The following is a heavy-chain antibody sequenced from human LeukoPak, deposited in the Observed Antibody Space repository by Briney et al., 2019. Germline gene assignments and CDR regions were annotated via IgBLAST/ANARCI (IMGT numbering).Heavy chain of an antibody. CDR3: AGETYYYDSSGYVY. Sequence: SETLSLTCAVYGGSFSGYYWSWIRQPPGKGLEWIGEINHSGSTNYNPSLKSRVTISVDTSKNQFSLKLSSVTAADTAVYYCAGETYYYDSSGYVYWGQGTLVTVSS. J-gene: IGHJ4*02. CDR2: INHSGST. V-gene: IGHV4-34*01. D-gene: IGHD3-22*01. CDR1: GGSFSGYY.